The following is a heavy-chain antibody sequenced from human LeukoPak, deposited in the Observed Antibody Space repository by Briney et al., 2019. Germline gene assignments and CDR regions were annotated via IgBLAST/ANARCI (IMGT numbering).Heavy chain of an antibody. V-gene: IGHV3-23*01. CDR1: GFTFSSYA. D-gene: IGHD5-18*01. Sequence: GGSLRLSCAASGFTFSSYAMSWVRQAPGKGLEWVSAISGSGGSTYYADSVKGRFTISRDNSKNTLYLQMNSLRAEDTPVYYCAKDRRYSYGRTVDYWGKGTLVTVSS. CDR2: ISGSGGST. CDR3: AKDRRYSYGRTVDY. J-gene: IGHJ4*02.